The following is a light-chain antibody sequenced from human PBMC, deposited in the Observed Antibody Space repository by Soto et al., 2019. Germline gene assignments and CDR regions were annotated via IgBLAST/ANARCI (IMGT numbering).Light chain of an antibody. J-gene: IGKJ2*01. CDR1: QDISNY. V-gene: IGKV1-33*01. Sequence: DLPLTQSPSSLSASVGDRVTITCQASQDISNYLNWYQQKSGKAPKLLINEASNLEAGVPSRFSGSGFGTDFNLTFTSLQPEDIGTYYCQQYDNPVYTFGQGTKLEIK. CDR3: QQYDNPVYT. CDR2: EAS.